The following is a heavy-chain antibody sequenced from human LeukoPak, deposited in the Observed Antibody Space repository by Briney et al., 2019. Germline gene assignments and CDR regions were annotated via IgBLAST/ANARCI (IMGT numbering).Heavy chain of an antibody. CDR2: IYYSGST. CDR3: ARIKPQFYPYYMDV. Sequence: PSETLSLTCTVSGGSISSSSYYWGWIRQPPGKGLEWIGSIYYSGSTYYNPSLKSRVTISVDTSKNQFSLKLSSVTAADTAVYYCARIKPQFYPYYMDVWGKGTTVTISS. CDR1: GGSISSSSYY. J-gene: IGHJ6*03. D-gene: IGHD3-16*02. V-gene: IGHV4-39*01.